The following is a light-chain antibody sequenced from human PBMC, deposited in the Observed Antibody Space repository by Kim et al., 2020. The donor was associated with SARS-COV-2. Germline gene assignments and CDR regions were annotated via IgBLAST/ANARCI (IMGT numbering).Light chain of an antibody. CDR3: QTGGEGIRV. Sequence: ASVKRTCTLSRGDTSCVIAGHQHQPEKGAGYLMEVNSDSNHNEGDEIPDRFSGSSYGTERYLTSSSHQSDDEADYNCQTGGEGIRVFGGGTKLTVL. CDR1: RGDTSCV. J-gene: IGLJ3*02. V-gene: IGLV4-69*01. CDR2: VNSDSNH.